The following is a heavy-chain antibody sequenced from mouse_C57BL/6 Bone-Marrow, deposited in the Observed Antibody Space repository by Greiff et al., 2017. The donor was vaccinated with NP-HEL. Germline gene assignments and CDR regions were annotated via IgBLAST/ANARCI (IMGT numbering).Heavy chain of an antibody. CDR2: IHPNSGST. CDR3: ARPHHYYGSSSWFAY. J-gene: IGHJ3*01. V-gene: IGHV1-64*01. D-gene: IGHD1-1*01. CDR1: GYTFTSYW. Sequence: QVQLQQSGAELVKPGASVKLSCKASGYTFTSYWMHWVKQRPGQGLEWIGMIHPNSGSTNYNEKFKSKATLTVDKSSSTAYMQLSSLTSEDSAVYYCARPHHYYGSSSWFAYWGQGTLVTVSA.